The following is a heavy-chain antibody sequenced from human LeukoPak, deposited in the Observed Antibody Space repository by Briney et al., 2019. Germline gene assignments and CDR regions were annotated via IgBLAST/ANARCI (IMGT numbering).Heavy chain of an antibody. CDR2: ISGSGGNT. J-gene: IGHJ4*02. CDR1: GFTFSSYA. V-gene: IGHV3-23*01. Sequence: GGSLRLSCAASGFTFSSYAMSWVRQAPGKGLEWVSAISGSGGNTYYADSVKGRSTISRDNSKNTLYLQMNSLRAEDTAVYYCAKDRLRIAARHGIDYWGQGTLVTVSS. CDR3: AKDRLRIAARHGIDY. D-gene: IGHD6-6*01.